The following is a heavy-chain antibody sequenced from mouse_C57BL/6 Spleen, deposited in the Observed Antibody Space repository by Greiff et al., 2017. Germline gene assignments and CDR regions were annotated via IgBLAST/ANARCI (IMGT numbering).Heavy chain of an antibody. J-gene: IGHJ1*03. CDR3: ASYDGYYNWYFDV. Sequence: QVQLQQPGAELVKPGASVKLSCKASGYTFTSYWMHWVKQRPGQGLEWIGMIHPNSGSTNYNEKFKSKATLTVDKSSSTAYMQLSSLTSEDSAVYYCASYDGYYNWYFDVGGTGTTVTVSS. CDR2: IHPNSGST. V-gene: IGHV1-64*01. CDR1: GYTFTSYW. D-gene: IGHD2-3*01.